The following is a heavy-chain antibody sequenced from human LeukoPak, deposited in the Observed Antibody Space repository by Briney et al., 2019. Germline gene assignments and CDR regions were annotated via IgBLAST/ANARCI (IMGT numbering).Heavy chain of an antibody. CDR2: IYHSGST. CDR1: GGSISSGGYS. D-gene: IGHD3-10*01. V-gene: IGHV4-30-2*01. Sequence: ASETLSLTCAVSGGSISSGGYSWSWIRQPPGKGLEWIGYIYHSGSTYYNPSLKSRVTISVDGSKNQFSLKLSSVTAADTAVYYCARSLNYYGSGSNWFDPWGQGTLVTVSS. J-gene: IGHJ5*02. CDR3: ARSLNYYGSGSNWFDP.